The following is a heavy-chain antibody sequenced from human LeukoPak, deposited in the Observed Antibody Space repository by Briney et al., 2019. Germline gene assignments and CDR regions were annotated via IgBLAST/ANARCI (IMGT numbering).Heavy chain of an antibody. Sequence: GGSLRLSCVVSGFSVSRNYMSWVRQAPGKGLEWVAVIWYDGSNKYYADSVKGRFTISRDNSKNTLYLQMNSLRAEDTAVYYCARPYYGSGSSFDYWGQGTLVTVSS. CDR1: GFSVSRNY. CDR3: ARPYYGSGSSFDY. J-gene: IGHJ4*02. V-gene: IGHV3-33*07. CDR2: IWYDGSNK. D-gene: IGHD3-10*01.